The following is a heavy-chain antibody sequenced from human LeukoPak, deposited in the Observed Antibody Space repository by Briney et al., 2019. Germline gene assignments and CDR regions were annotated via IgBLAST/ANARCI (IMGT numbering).Heavy chain of an antibody. V-gene: IGHV4-59*12. CDR2: VYYSGST. Sequence: KPSETLSLTCTVSGGSNSPYYWSWIRQPPGKGLEWIGCVYYSGSTNYNPSLKSRGTMSVDTSKNQFSLKLSSVTAADTAVYYCARGSMTVVPAFDIWGQGTMVTVSS. J-gene: IGHJ3*02. CDR1: GGSNSPYY. D-gene: IGHD4-23*01. CDR3: ARGSMTVVPAFDI.